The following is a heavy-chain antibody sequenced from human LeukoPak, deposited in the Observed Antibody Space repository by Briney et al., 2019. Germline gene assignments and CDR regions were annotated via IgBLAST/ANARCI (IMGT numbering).Heavy chain of an antibody. CDR2: IYYSGST. J-gene: IGHJ4*02. V-gene: IGHV4-39*01. CDR1: GGSISSSSYY. CDR3: ARAVAGTNFDY. Sequence: DPSETLSLTCTVSGGSISSSSYYWGWIRQPPGKGLEWIGSIYYSGSTYYNPSLKSRVTISVDTSKNQFSLKLSSVTAADTAVYYCARAVAGTNFDYWGQGTLVTVSS. D-gene: IGHD6-19*01.